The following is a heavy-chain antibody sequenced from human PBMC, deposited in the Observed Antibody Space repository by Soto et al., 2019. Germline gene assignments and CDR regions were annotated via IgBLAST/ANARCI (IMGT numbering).Heavy chain of an antibody. CDR1: GGSISSSSYY. CDR3: ARHYYDSSGYLY. D-gene: IGHD3-22*01. V-gene: IGHV4-39*01. J-gene: IGHJ4*02. CDR2: IYYSGST. Sequence: SETLSLTCTVSGGSISSSSYYWGWIRQPPGKGLEWIGSIYYSGSTCYNPSLKSRVTISVDTSKNQFSLKLSSVTAADTAVYYCARHYYDSSGYLYWGQGTLVTVSS.